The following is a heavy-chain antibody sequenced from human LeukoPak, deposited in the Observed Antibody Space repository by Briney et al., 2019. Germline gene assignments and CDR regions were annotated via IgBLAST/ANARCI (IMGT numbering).Heavy chain of an antibody. Sequence: ASVKVSFKASGYTFTGYYMHWVRQAPGQGLEWMGWINPNSGGTNYAQKFQGRVTMTRDTSISTAYMELSRLRSDDTAVYYCARDLLYSYGYYYYGMDVWGQGTTVTVSS. CDR1: GYTFTGYY. CDR3: ARDLLYSYGYYYYGMDV. D-gene: IGHD5-18*01. J-gene: IGHJ6*02. V-gene: IGHV1-2*02. CDR2: INPNSGGT.